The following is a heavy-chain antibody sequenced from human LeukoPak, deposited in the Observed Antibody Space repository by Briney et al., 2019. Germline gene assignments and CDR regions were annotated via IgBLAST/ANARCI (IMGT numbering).Heavy chain of an antibody. Sequence: ASVKVSCKSSGYTFTTYYIHWVRQAPGQGLEWMGWINPNNGGTNYAQKFQGRVTMTRDTSISTAYMEVSTLTSDDTAVYYCARGPATGSYDYWGQGTLVTVSS. CDR3: ARGPATGSYDY. D-gene: IGHD4-11*01. J-gene: IGHJ4*02. CDR2: INPNNGGT. CDR1: GYTFTTYY. V-gene: IGHV1-2*02.